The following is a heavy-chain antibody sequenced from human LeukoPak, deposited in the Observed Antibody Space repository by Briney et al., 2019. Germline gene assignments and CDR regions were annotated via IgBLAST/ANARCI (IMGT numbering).Heavy chain of an antibody. D-gene: IGHD2-2*01. V-gene: IGHV4-30-4*08. CDR3: ARQTLVPAVLLDY. J-gene: IGHJ4*02. CDR1: GGSISSGDYY. CDR2: IYYSGST. Sequence: SQTLSLTCTVSGGSISSGDYYWSWIRQPPGKGLEWIGYIYYSGSTYYNPSLKSRVTISVDTSKNQFSLKLSSVTAADTAMYYCARQTLVPAVLLDYWGQGTLVTVSS.